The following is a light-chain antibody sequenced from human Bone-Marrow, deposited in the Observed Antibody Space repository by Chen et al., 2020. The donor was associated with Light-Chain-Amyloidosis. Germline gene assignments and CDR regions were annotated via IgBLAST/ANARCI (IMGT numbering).Light chain of an antibody. CDR1: SSDVGTYNL. V-gene: IGLV2-23*02. J-gene: IGLJ3*02. CDR3: CSYAGSRTRV. Sequence: QSALAQPASVSGYPGQSITISCTGTSSDVGTYNLVSWYQQHPGRAPKLMIYEVTKRPSGVSDRFSGSKSGNTASLTISGLQAEDEADFYCCSYAGSRTRVFGGGTKLTVL. CDR2: EVT.